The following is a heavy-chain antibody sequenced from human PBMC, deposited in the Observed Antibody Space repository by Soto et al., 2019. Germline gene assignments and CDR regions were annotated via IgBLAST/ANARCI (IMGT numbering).Heavy chain of an antibody. CDR2: IWYDGSNK. Sequence: GGSLRLSCAASGFTFSSYGMHWVRQAPGKGLEWVAVIWYDGSNKYYADSVKGRFTISRDNSKNTLYLQMNSLRAEDTAVYYCARDLSEMATEFSEYYYGMDVWGQGTTVTVSS. V-gene: IGHV3-33*01. D-gene: IGHD5-12*01. CDR1: GFTFSSYG. CDR3: ARDLSEMATEFSEYYYGMDV. J-gene: IGHJ6*02.